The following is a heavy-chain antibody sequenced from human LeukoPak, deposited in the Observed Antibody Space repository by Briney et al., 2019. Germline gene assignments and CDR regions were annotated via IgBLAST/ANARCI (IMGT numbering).Heavy chain of an antibody. J-gene: IGHJ4*02. CDR3: ARALWCGDVGQFDY. CDR2: INPNSGGT. Sequence: GASVKVSCKASGYTFTGYYMHWVRQAPGQGLEWMGWINPNSGGTNYAQKFQGRVTMTRDTSISTAYMELSRLRSDDTAVYYCARALWCGDVGQFDYWGQGTLVTVSS. CDR1: GYTFTGYY. V-gene: IGHV1-2*02. D-gene: IGHD3-10*01.